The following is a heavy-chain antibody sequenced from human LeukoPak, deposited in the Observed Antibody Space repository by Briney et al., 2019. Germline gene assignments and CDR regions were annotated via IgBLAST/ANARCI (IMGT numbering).Heavy chain of an antibody. CDR3: ARDPRGKRYCSGGSCYIT. CDR2: IHYSGNT. Sequence: SETLSLTCTVSGGSTSSSNYYWGWIRQPPGKGLEWIGGIHYSGNTYYNPSLKSRVTISVDTSKNQFSLKLSSVTAADTAVYYCARDPRGKRYCSGGSCYITWGQGTLVTVSS. J-gene: IGHJ5*02. D-gene: IGHD2-15*01. CDR1: GGSTSSSNYY. V-gene: IGHV4-39*02.